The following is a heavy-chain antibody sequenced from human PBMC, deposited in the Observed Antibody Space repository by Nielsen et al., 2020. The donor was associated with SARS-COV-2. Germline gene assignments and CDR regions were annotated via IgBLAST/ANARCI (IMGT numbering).Heavy chain of an antibody. CDR2: IYYSGST. J-gene: IGHJ5*02. CDR3: ARLWFGDVNWFDP. D-gene: IGHD3-10*01. Sequence: GSLRLSCTVSGGSISSSSYYWSWIRQPPGKGLEWIGSIYYSGSTYYNPSLKSRVSISVDTSKNQFSLKLSSVTAADTAVYYCARLWFGDVNWFDPWGQGTLVTVSS. V-gene: IGHV4-39*07. CDR1: GGSISSSSYY.